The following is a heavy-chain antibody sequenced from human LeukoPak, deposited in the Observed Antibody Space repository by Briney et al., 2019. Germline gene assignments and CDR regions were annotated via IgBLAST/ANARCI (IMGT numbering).Heavy chain of an antibody. CDR3: ARAVRPGPPDY. Sequence: PSETLSLTCSVSGGSLSSSSYYWGWIRQPPGRGLEWIGNIYETGSTNYNPSLKSRVTISVDTSKNQFSLKLSSVTAADTAVYYCARAVRPGPPDYWGQGTLVTVSS. CDR2: IYETGST. V-gene: IGHV4-39*07. CDR1: GGSLSSSSYY. D-gene: IGHD3-10*01. J-gene: IGHJ4*02.